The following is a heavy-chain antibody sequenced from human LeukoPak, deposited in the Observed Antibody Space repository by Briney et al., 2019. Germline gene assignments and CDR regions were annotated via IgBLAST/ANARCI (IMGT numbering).Heavy chain of an antibody. CDR3: ATEREEIQQWLTDY. J-gene: IGHJ4*02. Sequence: GGSLRLFCAASGFTFNSYSMKWVRQAPGKGLEWVSYISSSSSTIYYADSVKGRFTISRDNAKNSLYLQMNSLRDEDTVVYYCATEREEIQQWLTDYWGQGTLVTVSS. CDR2: ISSSSSTI. D-gene: IGHD5-18*01. CDR1: GFTFNSYS. V-gene: IGHV3-48*02.